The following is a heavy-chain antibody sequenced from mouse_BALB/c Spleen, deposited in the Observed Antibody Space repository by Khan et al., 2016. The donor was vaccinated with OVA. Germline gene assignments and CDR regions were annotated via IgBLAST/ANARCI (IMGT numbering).Heavy chain of an antibody. V-gene: IGHV5-6*01. CDR2: INSDGDYT. CDR3: ASHLTGSFAY. J-gene: IGHJ3*01. D-gene: IGHD4-1*01. Sequence: EVQLVESGGDLVKPGGSLRLSCAASGFTFSTYGMSWVRQPPDKRLEWVSTINSDGDYTYSPDTVTGRFIISRNNAENTLYLQMSSLQSEDTAIYYCASHLTGSFAYWGQGTLVTVSA. CDR1: GFTFSTYG.